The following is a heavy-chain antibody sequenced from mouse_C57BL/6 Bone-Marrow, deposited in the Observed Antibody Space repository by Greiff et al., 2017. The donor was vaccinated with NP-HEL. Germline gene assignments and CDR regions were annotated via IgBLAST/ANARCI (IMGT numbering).Heavy chain of an antibody. CDR2: ISSGGSYT. CDR1: GFTFSSYG. Sequence: VQLQQSGGDLVKPGGSLKLSCAASGFTFSSYGMSWVRQTPDKRLEWVATISSGGSYTYYPDSVKGRFTISRDNAKNTLYLQMSSLTSEDTAMYYCASGYVYDVSWFAYWGQGSLVTVSA. D-gene: IGHD2-14*01. CDR3: ASGYVYDVSWFAY. J-gene: IGHJ3*01. V-gene: IGHV5-6*01.